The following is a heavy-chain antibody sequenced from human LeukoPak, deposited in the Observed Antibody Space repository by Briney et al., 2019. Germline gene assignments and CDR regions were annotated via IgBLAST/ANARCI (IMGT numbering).Heavy chain of an antibody. J-gene: IGHJ4*02. CDR2: TYYRSKWNN. V-gene: IGHV6-1*01. CDR1: GDTVSSNIAA. Sequence: QTLSLTCAISGDTVSSNIAAWNWIRQSPSRCLEWLGRTYYRSKWNNDYAVSVKSRISINPDTSKNQFSLQLNSVTPEDTAVYYCARDLCSGGSCYWRFDYWGQGTLVTVPS. D-gene: IGHD2-15*01. CDR3: ARDLCSGGSCYWRFDY.